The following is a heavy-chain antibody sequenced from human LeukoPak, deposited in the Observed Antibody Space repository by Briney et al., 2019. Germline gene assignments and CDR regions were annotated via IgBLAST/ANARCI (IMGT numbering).Heavy chain of an antibody. D-gene: IGHD2-15*01. CDR3: ARCMLLSQGWCNWFDP. Sequence: PGRSLRLSCAASAFYLTTYAMTWVRQPPAKGLEWVSSIRIGGGGTYYADSVKGRFTISRDNSENTLHLQMNNLRVEDTARYFCARCMLLSQGWCNWFDPWGQGTLVTVSS. V-gene: IGHV3-23*01. CDR1: AFYLTTYA. CDR2: IRIGGGGT. J-gene: IGHJ5*02.